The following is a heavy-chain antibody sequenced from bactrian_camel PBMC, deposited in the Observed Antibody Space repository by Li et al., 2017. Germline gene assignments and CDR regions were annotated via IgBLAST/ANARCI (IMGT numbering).Heavy chain of an antibody. Sequence: VQLVESGGGLVQPGGSLRLSCVTSGSIVSRHNVAWVRQAPGKGLEWVTYINNGGSTFYADSVKGRFTISRDNAKNTLYLQLNSLKIEDTAMYYCASYGDKWDYKYWGQGTQVTVS. D-gene: IGHD6*01. J-gene: IGHJ4*01. CDR1: GSIVSRHN. CDR2: INNGGST. CDR3: ASYGDKWDYKY. V-gene: IGHV3S10*01.